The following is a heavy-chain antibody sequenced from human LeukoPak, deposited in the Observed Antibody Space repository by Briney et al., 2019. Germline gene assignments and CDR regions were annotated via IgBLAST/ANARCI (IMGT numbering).Heavy chain of an antibody. J-gene: IGHJ2*01. CDR2: IYHSGST. D-gene: IGHD3-22*01. V-gene: IGHV4-4*02. CDR1: GGSIRSSNW. CDR3: ARQDYYDSGAWYFDL. Sequence: SGTLSLTCAVSGGSIRSSNWWSWVRQPPGKGLEWIGEIYHSGSTNYNPSLKSRVTISEDKSKNQFSLKLTSVTAADTAVYYCARQDYYDSGAWYFDLWGRGTLVTVSS.